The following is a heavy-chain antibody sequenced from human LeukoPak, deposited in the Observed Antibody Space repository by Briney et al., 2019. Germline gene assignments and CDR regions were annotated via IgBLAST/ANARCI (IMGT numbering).Heavy chain of an antibody. J-gene: IGHJ4*02. CDR1: GFTFSNHW. Sequence: PGGSLRLSCAASGFTFSNHWMHWVRQAPGKGPMWISRINTDETITTYADSVKGRFTISRDNAKNTLYLQMNNLRAEDTAVYYCARDLTWNQVDYWGQGALVTVSS. D-gene: IGHD1-1*01. CDR2: INTDETIT. CDR3: ARDLTWNQVDY. V-gene: IGHV3-74*01.